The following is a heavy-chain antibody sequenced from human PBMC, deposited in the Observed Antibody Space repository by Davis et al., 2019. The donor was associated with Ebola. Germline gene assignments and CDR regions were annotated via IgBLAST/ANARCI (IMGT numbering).Heavy chain of an antibody. Sequence: GESLKISCAASGFVFSSYVMSWVRRAPGKGLEWVSTLGTSADTYYADSVKGRFTISRDNSKNTLYLQMNSLRAEDTAVYYCAKDLYSSGWWGGAFDIWGQGTMVTVSS. CDR2: LGTSADT. CDR1: GFVFSSYV. D-gene: IGHD6-19*01. J-gene: IGHJ3*02. V-gene: IGHV3-23*01. CDR3: AKDLYSSGWWGGAFDI.